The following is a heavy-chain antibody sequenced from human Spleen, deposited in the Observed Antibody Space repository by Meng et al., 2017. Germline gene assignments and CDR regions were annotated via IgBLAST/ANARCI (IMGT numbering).Heavy chain of an antibody. J-gene: IGHJ4*02. CDR2: INHSGST. D-gene: IGHD5-18*01. CDR1: GVSFSGYY. V-gene: IGHV4-34*01. CDR3: ARGGVDTAMAH. Sequence: QVQLLEAGPGLVKPSETLSLTCTVSGVSFSGYYWSWIRQPPGKGLEWIGEINHSGSTNYNPSLKSRVTISVDTSKNQFSLKLSSVTAADTAVYYCARGGVDTAMAHWGQGTLVTVSS.